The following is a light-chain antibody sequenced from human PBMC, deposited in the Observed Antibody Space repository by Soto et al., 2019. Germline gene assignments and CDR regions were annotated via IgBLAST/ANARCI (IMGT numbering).Light chain of an antibody. Sequence: EIVMTQSPATLSVSPGDGATLSCRASQSVDSNLAWYQQKPSQTPRLLIYDASNRATGIPARFSGSGSGTDFTLTISSLEPEDFAVYYCQQRSNWPPFTFGPGTKVDIK. V-gene: IGKV3-11*01. CDR1: QSVDSN. CDR2: DAS. J-gene: IGKJ3*01. CDR3: QQRSNWPPFT.